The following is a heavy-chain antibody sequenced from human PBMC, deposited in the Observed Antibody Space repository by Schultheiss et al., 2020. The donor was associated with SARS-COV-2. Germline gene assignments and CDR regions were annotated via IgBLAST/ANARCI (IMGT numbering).Heavy chain of an antibody. CDR2: ISYDGSNK. CDR3: AKGVFGATDY. D-gene: IGHD3-10*01. J-gene: IGHJ4*02. CDR1: GFTFSSYG. Sequence: GGSLRLSCAASGFTFSSYGMHWVRQAPGKGLEWVAVISYDGSNKYYADSVKGRFTISRDNSKNTLYLQMNSLRAEDTAVYYCAKGVFGATDYWGQGTLVTVSS. V-gene: IGHV3-30*18.